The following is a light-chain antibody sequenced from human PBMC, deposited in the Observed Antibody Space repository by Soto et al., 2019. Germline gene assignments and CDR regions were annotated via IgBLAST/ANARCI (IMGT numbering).Light chain of an antibody. CDR2: EVS. CDR1: SSDVGAYDD. CDR3: SSYTTSNTWV. V-gene: IGLV2-14*01. J-gene: IGLJ3*02. Sequence: QSALTQPASVSGSPGQSITISCTGTSSDVGAYDDVSWYQQHPGKAPKFMLYEVSNRPLGLSNRFSGSKSGNTASLTISGLQAEDEADYYCSSYTTSNTWVFGGGTKLTVL.